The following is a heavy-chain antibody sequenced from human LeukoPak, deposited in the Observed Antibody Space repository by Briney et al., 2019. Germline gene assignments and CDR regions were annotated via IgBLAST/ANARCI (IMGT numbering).Heavy chain of an antibody. CDR2: IYYSGST. CDR1: GDSISSYY. Sequence: SETLSLTCTVSGDSISSYYWTWIRQPPGKGLEWIGHIYYSGSTNYNPSLKSRVTISLDTSKNQVSLNLSSVTAADTAVYYCARTALYSSGWYPRDWGQGTLVTVSS. D-gene: IGHD6-19*01. J-gene: IGHJ4*02. V-gene: IGHV4-59*01. CDR3: ARTALYSSGWYPRD.